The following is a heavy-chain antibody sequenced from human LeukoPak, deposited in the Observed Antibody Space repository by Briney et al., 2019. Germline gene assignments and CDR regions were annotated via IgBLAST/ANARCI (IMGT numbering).Heavy chain of an antibody. CDR3: ARGYNYYGSGSSVQDY. Sequence: SVKVSCKASGGTFSSYAISWVRQAPGQGLEWMGRIIPIFGTANYAQKFQGRVTITTDESTSTAYMELSSLRSEDTAVYYCARGYNYYGSGSSVQDYWGQGTLVTVSS. CDR1: GGTFSSYA. J-gene: IGHJ4*02. D-gene: IGHD3-10*01. V-gene: IGHV1-69*05. CDR2: IIPIFGTA.